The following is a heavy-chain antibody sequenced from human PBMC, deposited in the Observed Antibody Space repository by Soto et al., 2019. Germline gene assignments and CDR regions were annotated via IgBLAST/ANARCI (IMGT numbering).Heavy chain of an antibody. CDR1: GFTFSSYG. D-gene: IGHD6-19*01. J-gene: IGHJ4*02. CDR2: IWYDGSNK. CDR3: ARDFGIAVAGGYFDY. V-gene: IGHV3-33*01. Sequence: PGGSLRLSCAASGFTFSSYGMHWVRQAPGKGLEWVAVIWYDGSNKYYADSVKGRFTISRDNSKNTLYLQMNSLRAEDTAVYYCARDFGIAVAGGYFDYWGQGTLVTVSS.